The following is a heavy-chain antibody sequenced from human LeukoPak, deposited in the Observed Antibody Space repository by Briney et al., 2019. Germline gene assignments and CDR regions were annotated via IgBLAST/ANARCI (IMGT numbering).Heavy chain of an antibody. CDR3: ARDDSPDSSGWYGPTRVSTSDI. Sequence: ASVKVSCKASGYTFTGYYMHWVRQAPGQGLEWMGWINPKNGDTNYAQKFQGRVIMTRDTSFSVAYMELKSLKSDDTAIYYCARDDSPDSSGWYGPTRVSTSDIWGQGTMVTVSS. CDR2: INPKNGDT. V-gene: IGHV1-2*02. D-gene: IGHD6-19*01. CDR1: GYTFTGYY. J-gene: IGHJ3*02.